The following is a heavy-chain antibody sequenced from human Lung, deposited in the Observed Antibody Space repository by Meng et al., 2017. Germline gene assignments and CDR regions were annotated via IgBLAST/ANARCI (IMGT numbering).Heavy chain of an antibody. D-gene: IGHD4-11*01. Sequence: APLPQWGAGLFTPSAPRPLTCVVSGGSFSDYYWSWIRQPPGKGLEWIGELNHSGSTNYNPSLESRATISVDTSQNNLSLKLSSVTAADSAVYYCARGPTTMAHDFDYWGQGTLVTVSS. CDR2: LNHSGST. CDR3: ARGPTTMAHDFDY. CDR1: GGSFSDYY. V-gene: IGHV4-34*01. J-gene: IGHJ4*02.